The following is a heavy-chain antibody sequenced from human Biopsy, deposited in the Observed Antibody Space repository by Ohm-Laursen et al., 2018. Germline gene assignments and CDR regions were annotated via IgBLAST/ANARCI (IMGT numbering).Heavy chain of an antibody. Sequence: SDTLSLTCTVSGGSISSYYWTWIRQPPGKGLEWIGDVYYSGSTNRNPSLKSRVPILVDTSKNQFSLKLNSVTAADTAVYYCGRREVVITHDAFDTWGQGTMVTVSS. V-gene: IGHV4-59*08. CDR1: GGSISSYY. CDR3: GRREVVITHDAFDT. J-gene: IGHJ3*02. CDR2: VYYSGST. D-gene: IGHD3-22*01.